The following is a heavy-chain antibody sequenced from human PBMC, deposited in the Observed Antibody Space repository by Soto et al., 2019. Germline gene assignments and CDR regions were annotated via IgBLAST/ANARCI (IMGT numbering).Heavy chain of an antibody. CDR3: ARMYSSGWAFDY. D-gene: IGHD6-19*01. J-gene: IGHJ4*02. CDR1: GFSLSTSGMC. CDR2: IDWDDDK. Sequence: SGPTLVNPTQTLTLTCTFSGFSLSTSGMCVSWIRQPLGKALEWLALIDWDDDKYYSTSLKTRLTISKDTSKNQVVLTMTNMDPVDTATYYCARMYSSGWAFDYWGQGTPVTVSS. V-gene: IGHV2-70*01.